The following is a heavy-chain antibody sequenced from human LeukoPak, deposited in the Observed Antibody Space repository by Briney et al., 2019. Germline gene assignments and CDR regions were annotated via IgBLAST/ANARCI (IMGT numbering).Heavy chain of an antibody. CDR3: AMGRAISSSAFDY. D-gene: IGHD6-6*01. CDR2: ISSSSSYI. V-gene: IGHV3-21*01. J-gene: IGHJ4*02. CDR1: GFTFSSYS. Sequence: PGGSLRLSCAASGFTFSSYSMNWVRQAPGQGLEWVSSISSSSSYIYYADSVKGRFTISRDNAKNSLYLQMNSLRAEDTAVYYCAMGRAISSSAFDYWGQRTLVTVSS.